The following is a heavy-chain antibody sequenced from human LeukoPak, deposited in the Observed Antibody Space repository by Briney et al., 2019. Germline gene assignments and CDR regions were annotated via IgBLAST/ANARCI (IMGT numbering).Heavy chain of an antibody. CDR1: GFTFSSYS. D-gene: IGHD3-10*01. V-gene: IGHV3-48*01. J-gene: IGHJ4*02. CDR2: ISSSSSTI. Sequence: PRGSLRLSCAASGFTFSSYSMNWVRQAPGKGLEWVSYISSSSSTIYYADSVKGRFTISRDNAKNSLYLQMNSLRAEDTAVYYCAREGLLWFGEFSGIDYWGQGTLVTVSS. CDR3: AREGLLWFGEFSGIDY.